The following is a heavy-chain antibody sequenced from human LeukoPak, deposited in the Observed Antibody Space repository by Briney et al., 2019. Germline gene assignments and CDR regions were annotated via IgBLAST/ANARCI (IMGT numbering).Heavy chain of an antibody. CDR3: ARGPEWYYFDY. J-gene: IGHJ4*02. CDR1: GGSISSYY. D-gene: IGHD3-3*01. CDR2: IYYSGSA. Sequence: PSETLSLTCTVSGGSISSYYSSWIRQPPGKGLEWIGYIYYSGSAIYSPSLKSRVTISVDTSKNQFSLRLSSVTAADTAVYYCARGPEWYYFDYWGQGTLVTVSS. V-gene: IGHV4-59*08.